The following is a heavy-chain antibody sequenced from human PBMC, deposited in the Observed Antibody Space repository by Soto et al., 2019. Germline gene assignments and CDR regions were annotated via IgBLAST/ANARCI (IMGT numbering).Heavy chain of an antibody. CDR2: ISGSGSTI. J-gene: IGHJ4*02. V-gene: IGHV3-11*01. D-gene: IGHD4-17*01. Sequence: QVQLVESGGGLVKPGGSLRLSCAASGFTFSDYYMIWIRQAPGKGLEWVSYISGSGSTIHYADSVKGRFTISRDNAKNSLDLRMNSLRAEDTAVYYCARTHFGDYWLDYWGQGPLVTFSP. CDR1: GFTFSDYY. CDR3: ARTHFGDYWLDY.